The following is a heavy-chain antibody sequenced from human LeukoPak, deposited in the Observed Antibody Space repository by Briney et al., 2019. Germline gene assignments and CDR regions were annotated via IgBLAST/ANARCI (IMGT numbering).Heavy chain of an antibody. CDR2: IKHDGSDK. Sequence: PGGSLRLSCAASGVMFPSYCMTWVRQAPGKGLEWVANIKHDGSDKYYADSVKGRFTISRDNAKNSVYLQMNSLRADDTAVYYCARRRHFGFLDSGGQGTLDTVSS. D-gene: IGHD3-10*01. V-gene: IGHV3-7*04. CDR3: ARRRHFGFLDS. CDR1: GVMFPSYC. J-gene: IGHJ4*02.